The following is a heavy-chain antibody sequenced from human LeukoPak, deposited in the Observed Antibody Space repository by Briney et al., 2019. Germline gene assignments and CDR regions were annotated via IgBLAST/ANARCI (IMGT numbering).Heavy chain of an antibody. CDR2: TNCKDGAT. D-gene: IGHD5-12*01. CDR1: GYTFSDFY. CDR3: ARDIPQSGYDAAY. Sequence: ASVKVSCKTSGYTFSDFYMHWVRQAPGKGPEWMGWTNCKDGATQYAQQFQGRVTMTRDTSISTAYMDLISLTFDDTAVYYCARDIPQSGYDAAYWGQGTLVTVST. V-gene: IGHV1-2*02. J-gene: IGHJ4*02.